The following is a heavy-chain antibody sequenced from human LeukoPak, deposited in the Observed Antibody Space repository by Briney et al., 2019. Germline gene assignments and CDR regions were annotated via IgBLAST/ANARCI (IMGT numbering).Heavy chain of an antibody. CDR1: GYTFTSYY. CDR3: ARDLGSYGYNIWFDP. CDR2: INPNSGGT. Sequence: ASVKVSCKASGYTFTSYYMHWVRQAPGQGLEWMGWINPNSGGTNYAQKFQGRVTMTRDTSISTAYMELSRLRSDDTAVYYCARDLGSYGYNIWFDPWGQGTLVTVSS. V-gene: IGHV1-2*02. D-gene: IGHD5-24*01. J-gene: IGHJ5*02.